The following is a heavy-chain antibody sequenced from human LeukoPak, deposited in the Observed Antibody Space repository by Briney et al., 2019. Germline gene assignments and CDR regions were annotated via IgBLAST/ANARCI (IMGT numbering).Heavy chain of an antibody. Sequence: GGSLRLSCAASGLTVSSNYMSWVRQALGKGLEWVSVMYRSDATYYADSVKGRFTMSRDSSKNTVYLQMNSLRSEDTAVYYCARDLPDQGAYWGQGTLAIVSS. D-gene: IGHD1-14*01. CDR2: MYRSDAT. CDR3: ARDLPDQGAY. CDR1: GLTVSSNY. V-gene: IGHV3-53*01. J-gene: IGHJ4*02.